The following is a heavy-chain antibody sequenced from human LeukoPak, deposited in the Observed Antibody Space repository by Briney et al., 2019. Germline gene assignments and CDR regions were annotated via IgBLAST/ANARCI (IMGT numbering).Heavy chain of an antibody. D-gene: IGHD3-22*01. J-gene: IGHJ4*02. CDR2: ISAYNGNT. Sequence: ASVKVSCKASGYTFTSYGISWVRQAPGRGLEWMGWISAYNGNTNYAQKLQGRVTMTTDTSTSTAYMELRSLRSDDTAVYYCAREGAYYDSSGQGDYWGQGTLVTVSS. V-gene: IGHV1-18*01. CDR1: GYTFTSYG. CDR3: AREGAYYDSSGQGDY.